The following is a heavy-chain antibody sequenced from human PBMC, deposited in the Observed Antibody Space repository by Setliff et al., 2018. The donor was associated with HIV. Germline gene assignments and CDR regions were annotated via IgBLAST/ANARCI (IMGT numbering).Heavy chain of an antibody. D-gene: IGHD3-22*01. CDR1: GGSVSTSSYS. CDR2: IYHTGKT. J-gene: IGHJ5*02. V-gene: IGHV4-39*01. Sequence: PSETLSLTCTVSGGSVSTSSYSWGWIRQPPEKGLEWIGTIYHTGKTYYNSSLNSRVTIAVDTSKDQFSLNLTSVTAADTAVYYCASRIYYYDSNNFLREEGFDPWGQGTLVTVSS. CDR3: ASRIYYYDSNNFLREEGFDP.